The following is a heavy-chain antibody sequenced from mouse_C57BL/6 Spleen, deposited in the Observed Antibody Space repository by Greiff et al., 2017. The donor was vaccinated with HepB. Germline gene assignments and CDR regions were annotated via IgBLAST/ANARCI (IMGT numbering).Heavy chain of an antibody. CDR3: AIYYGYDEGYYFDY. V-gene: IGHV1-9*01. J-gene: IGHJ2*01. CDR1: GYTFTGYW. CDR2: ILPGSGST. D-gene: IGHD2-2*01. Sequence: VKLMESGAELMKPGASVKLSCKATGYTFTGYWIEWVKQRPGHGLEWIGEILPGSGSTNYNEKFKGKATFPADTSSNTAYMQLSSLTTEDSAIYYCAIYYGYDEGYYFDYWGQGTTLTVSS.